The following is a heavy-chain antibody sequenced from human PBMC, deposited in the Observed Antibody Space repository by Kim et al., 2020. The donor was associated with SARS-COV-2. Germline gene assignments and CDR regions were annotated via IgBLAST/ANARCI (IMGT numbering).Heavy chain of an antibody. CDR1: GFTFSSYG. D-gene: IGHD6-19*01. CDR3: AKENIAVAGGYYYYGMDV. Sequence: RGSLRLSCAASGFTFSSYGMHWVRQAPGKGLEWVAVISYDGSNKYYADSVKGRFTISRDNSKNTLYLQMNSLRAEDTAVYYCAKENIAVAGGYYYYGMDV. J-gene: IGHJ6*01. CDR2: ISYDGSNK. V-gene: IGHV3-30*18.